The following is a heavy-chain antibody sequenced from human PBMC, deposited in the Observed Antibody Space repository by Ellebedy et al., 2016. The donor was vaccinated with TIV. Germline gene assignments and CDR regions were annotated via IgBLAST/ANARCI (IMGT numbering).Heavy chain of an antibody. J-gene: IGHJ6*02. Sequence: ASVKVSXXASGYTFTSYYMHWVRQAPGQGLEWMGIINPSGGSTSYAQKFQGRVTMTRDTSTSTVYMELSSLRSEDTAVYYCAKVGSPYYYYYYGMDVWGQGTTVTVSS. CDR1: GYTFTSYY. CDR2: INPSGGST. CDR3: AKVGSPYYYYYYGMDV. V-gene: IGHV1-46*01. D-gene: IGHD2-15*01.